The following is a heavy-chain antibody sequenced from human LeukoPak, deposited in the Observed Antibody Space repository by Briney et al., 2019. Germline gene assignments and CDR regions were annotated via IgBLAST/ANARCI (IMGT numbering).Heavy chain of an antibody. J-gene: IGHJ4*02. CDR1: GGTFSSYA. Sequence: SVKVSCKASGGTFSSYAISWVRQAPGQGLEWMGRIIPIFGTANYAHKFQGRVTITTEESKSTAHIEPSSLNSEDTAVYFFARDRLPRRGSGYYFDYWGQGTLVTVSS. CDR3: ARDRLPRRGSGYYFDY. V-gene: IGHV1-69*05. CDR2: IIPIFGTA. D-gene: IGHD3-22*01.